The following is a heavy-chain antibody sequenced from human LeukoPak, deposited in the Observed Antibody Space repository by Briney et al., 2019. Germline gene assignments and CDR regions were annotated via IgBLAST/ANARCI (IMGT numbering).Heavy chain of an antibody. Sequence: SETLSLTCTVSGGSISSYYWSWIRQPPGKGLEWIGYIYYSGSTNYNPSLKSRVTISVDTSKNQFSLKLSSVTAADTAVYYCARAHSYYYYYYMDVWGKGTTVTVSS. J-gene: IGHJ6*03. CDR1: GGSISSYY. D-gene: IGHD2-15*01. V-gene: IGHV4-59*01. CDR3: ARAHSYYYYYYMDV. CDR2: IYYSGST.